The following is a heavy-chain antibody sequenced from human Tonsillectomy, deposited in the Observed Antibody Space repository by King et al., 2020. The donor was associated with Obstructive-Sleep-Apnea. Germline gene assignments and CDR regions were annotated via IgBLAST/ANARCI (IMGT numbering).Heavy chain of an antibody. CDR3: ARAGMYRSIWSSDY. CDR2: TSYDGSNK. CDR1: GFTFSSYG. V-gene: IGHV3-30*03. J-gene: IGHJ4*02. D-gene: IGHD6-13*01. Sequence: VQLVESGGGVVQPGRSLRLSCAASGFTFSSYGMHWVRQAPGKGLEWVAVTSYDGSNKYYADSVKGRFTNSRANSKNTLYLQMNSLRAEDTAVYYCARAGMYRSIWSSDYWGQGTLVTVSS.